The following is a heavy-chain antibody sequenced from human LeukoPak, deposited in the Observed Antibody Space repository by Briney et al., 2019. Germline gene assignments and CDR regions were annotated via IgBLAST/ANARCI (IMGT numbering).Heavy chain of an antibody. D-gene: IGHD1-7*01. J-gene: IGHJ6*02. CDR2: TYHSGST. V-gene: IGHV4-4*02. Sequence: SETLSLTCAVSGGSISSSNWWSWVGRPPGKGLEGFGETYHSGSTNYNPSLKSRVSISVDKSKNQFSLKLSSVTAADTAVYYCARGGSYTGTTVYYYYGMDVWGQGTTVTVSS. CDR1: GGSISSSNW. CDR3: ARGGSYTGTTVYYYYGMDV.